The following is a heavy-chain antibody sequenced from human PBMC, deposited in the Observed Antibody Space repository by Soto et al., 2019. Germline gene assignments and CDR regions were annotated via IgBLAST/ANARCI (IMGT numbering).Heavy chain of an antibody. Sequence: SVKVSCKASGGTFSSYAISWVRQAPGQGLEWMGGIIPIFGTANYAQKFQGRVTITADESTSTAYMELSSLRSEDTAVYYCARGSPNYGSAPAYGMGVWGQGTTVTVSS. D-gene: IGHD3-10*01. CDR2: IIPIFGTA. CDR3: ARGSPNYGSAPAYGMGV. CDR1: GGTFSSYA. J-gene: IGHJ6*02. V-gene: IGHV1-69*13.